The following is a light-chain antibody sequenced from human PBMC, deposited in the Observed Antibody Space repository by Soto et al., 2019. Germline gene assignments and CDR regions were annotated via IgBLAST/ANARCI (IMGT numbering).Light chain of an antibody. J-gene: IGKJ4*01. CDR2: GAS. CDR3: QQYNNWPPLT. V-gene: IGKV3D-15*01. Sequence: EIVMTQAPATLSVSPGERATLSCRASQSVSSNLAWYQQKPGQAPRLLIYGASTRATGIPARFSGSAYGTDFTLTISRLQSEDFAVYYCQQYNNWPPLTFGGGTKVEIK. CDR1: QSVSSN.